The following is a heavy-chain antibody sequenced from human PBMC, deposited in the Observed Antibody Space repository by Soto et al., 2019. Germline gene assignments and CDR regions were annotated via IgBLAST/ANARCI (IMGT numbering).Heavy chain of an antibody. CDR3: ARHNYGSGSTYFDY. CDR1: GGSISSYY. Sequence: PSETLSLTCTVSGGSISSYYWSWIRQPPGKGLEWIGYIYYSGSTNYNPSLKSRVTISVDTSKNQFSLKLNSMTAADTAMYHCARHNYGSGSTYFDYWGQGTLVTVSS. D-gene: IGHD3-10*01. V-gene: IGHV4-59*08. J-gene: IGHJ4*02. CDR2: IYYSGST.